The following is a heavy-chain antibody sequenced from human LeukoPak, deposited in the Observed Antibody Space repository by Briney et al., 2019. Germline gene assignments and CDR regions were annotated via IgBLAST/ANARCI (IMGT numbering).Heavy chain of an antibody. CDR1: GFTFSSYT. CDR2: ISTSSSYM. Sequence: GGSLRLSCAASGFTFSSYTMNWVRQAPGKGLEWVSFISTSSSYMYYADSVKGRFTISRDNAKNTLYLQMNSLRAEDTAVYYCARAGRKGRFYYYYMDVWGKGTTVTVSS. J-gene: IGHJ6*03. CDR3: ARAGRKGRFYYYYMDV. D-gene: IGHD3-10*01. V-gene: IGHV3-21*01.